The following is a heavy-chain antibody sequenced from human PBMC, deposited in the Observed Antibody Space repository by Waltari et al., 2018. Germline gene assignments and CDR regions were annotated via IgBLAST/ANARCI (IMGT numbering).Heavy chain of an antibody. D-gene: IGHD6-13*01. CDR1: GTSVTTTNYF. V-gene: IGHV4-39*01. Sequence: QLHLQLSGPGLVKPSETLPLTCAVSGTSVTTTNYFWGWIRQPPGKGLEWIGRIYFTGSADYNPSLKSRVTISIDTSTNQFSLNLRSVTAADTAVYYCARGIWQQLAHFDSWGQGTLVTVSS. J-gene: IGHJ4*02. CDR2: IYFTGSA. CDR3: ARGIWQQLAHFDS.